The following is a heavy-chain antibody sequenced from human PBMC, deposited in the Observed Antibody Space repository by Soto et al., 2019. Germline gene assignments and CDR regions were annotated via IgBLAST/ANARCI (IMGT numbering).Heavy chain of an antibody. CDR2: ISYDGSNK. D-gene: IGHD3-3*01. Sequence: LRXSCAASGFTFSSYAMHWVRQAPGKGLEWVAVISYDGSNKYYADSVKGRFTISRDNSKNTLYLQMNSLRAEDAAVYYCARDGRGVVIIYYFDYWGQGTLVTVSS. V-gene: IGHV3-30-3*01. CDR1: GFTFSSYA. J-gene: IGHJ4*02. CDR3: ARDGRGVVIIYYFDY.